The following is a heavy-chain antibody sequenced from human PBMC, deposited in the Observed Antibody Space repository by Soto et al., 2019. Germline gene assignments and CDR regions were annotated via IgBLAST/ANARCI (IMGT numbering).Heavy chain of an antibody. J-gene: IGHJ5*02. CDR2: ISAYNGNT. V-gene: IGHV1-18*01. Sequence: QVQLVQSGAEVKKPGASVKVSCKASGYTFTSYGISWVRQAPGQGLEWMGWISAYNGNTNYAQKLQGRVTMTTDTAPSPADRGLRRLGSGDTAVYYGARGGGGLSTGFDPWGQGTLVTVSS. CDR3: ARGGGGLSTGFDP. D-gene: IGHD3-16*01. CDR1: GYTFTSYG.